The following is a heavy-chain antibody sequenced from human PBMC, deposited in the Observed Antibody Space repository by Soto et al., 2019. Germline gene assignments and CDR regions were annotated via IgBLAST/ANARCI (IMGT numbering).Heavy chain of an antibody. D-gene: IGHD6-6*01. CDR2: IIPIFGTA. V-gene: IGHV1-69*01. CDR1: GGTFSSYA. J-gene: IGHJ6*02. Sequence: QVQLVQSGAEVKKPGSSVKVSCKASGGTFSSYAISWVRQGPGQGLEWMGGIIPIFGTANYAQKFQGRVTITADESTSTAYMELSILRSEDTAVYYCARGRWQLEGGYYYYYGMDVWGQGTTVTVSS. CDR3: ARGRWQLEGGYYYYYGMDV.